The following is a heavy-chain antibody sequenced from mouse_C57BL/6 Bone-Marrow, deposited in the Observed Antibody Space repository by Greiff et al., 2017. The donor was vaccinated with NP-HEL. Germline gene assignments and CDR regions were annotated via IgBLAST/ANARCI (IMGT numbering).Heavy chain of an antibody. J-gene: IGHJ4*01. CDR1: GFSLTSYA. V-gene: IGHV2-9-1*01. D-gene: IGHD1-1*01. Sequence: VKLVESGPGLVAPSQSLSITCTVSGFSLTSYAISWVRQPPGKGLEWLGVIWTGGGTNYNSALKSRLSISKDNSKSQVFLKMNSLQTDDTARYYCARNTGPVVAPYYAMDYWGQGTSVTVSS. CDR3: ARNTGPVVAPYYAMDY. CDR2: IWTGGGT.